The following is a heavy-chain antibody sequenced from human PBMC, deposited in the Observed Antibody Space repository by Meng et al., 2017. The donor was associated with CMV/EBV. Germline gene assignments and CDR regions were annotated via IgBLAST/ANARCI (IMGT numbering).Heavy chain of an antibody. D-gene: IGHD5-18*01. Sequence: GESLKISCAASGFTFSSYAMHWVRQAPGKGLEWVAVISYDGSNKCYADSVKGRFTISRDNSKNTLYLQMNSLRAEDTAVYYCARTLDGYSYGSPAFYYYYYGMDVWGQGTTVTVSS. CDR1: GFTFSSYA. V-gene: IGHV3-30-3*01. CDR2: ISYDGSNK. CDR3: ARTLDGYSYGSPAFYYYYYGMDV. J-gene: IGHJ6*02.